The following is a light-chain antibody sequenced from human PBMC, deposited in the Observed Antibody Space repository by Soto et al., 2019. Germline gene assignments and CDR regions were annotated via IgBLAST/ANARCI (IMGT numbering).Light chain of an antibody. CDR1: SSDVGGYNY. V-gene: IGLV2-14*01. Sequence: QSVLTQPASVSGSPGQSITISCTGSSSDVGGYNYVSWYQHHPGKAPKLMIYEVTNRPSGVSHRFSGSKSGNTASLTISGLQTEDEADYYCASLTRNTTSVFGTGTKVTVL. CDR2: EVT. CDR3: ASLTRNTTSV. J-gene: IGLJ1*01.